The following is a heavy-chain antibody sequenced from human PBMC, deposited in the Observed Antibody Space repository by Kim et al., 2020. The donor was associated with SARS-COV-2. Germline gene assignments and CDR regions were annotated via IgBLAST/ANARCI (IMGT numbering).Heavy chain of an antibody. CDR2: ISGNTGYT. J-gene: IGHJ4*02. Sequence: GGSLRLSCAASGFSFSDYYMIWIRQTPGKGLEWVSYISGNTGYTNYADSVKGRFTISRDNTKNSLYLQMTSLRAEDTALYYCARIPGGSSSWYYFYHWGQGTLVTVSS. D-gene: IGHD6-13*01. CDR3: ARIPGGSSSWYYFYH. CDR1: GFSFSDYY. V-gene: IGHV3-11*03.